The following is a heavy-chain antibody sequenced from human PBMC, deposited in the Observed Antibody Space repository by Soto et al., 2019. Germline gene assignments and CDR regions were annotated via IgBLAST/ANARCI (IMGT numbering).Heavy chain of an antibody. CDR1: GYTFTSYG. Sequence: ASVKVSCKASGYTFTSYGISWVRQAPGQGLEWMGWISAYNGNTNYAQKLQGRVTMTTDTSTSTAYMELRSLRSDDTAVYYCARGDAYYDFWSGYYLGSYLDYWGQGTLVTVSS. CDR3: ARGDAYYDFWSGYYLGSYLDY. V-gene: IGHV1-18*01. CDR2: ISAYNGNT. D-gene: IGHD3-3*01. J-gene: IGHJ4*02.